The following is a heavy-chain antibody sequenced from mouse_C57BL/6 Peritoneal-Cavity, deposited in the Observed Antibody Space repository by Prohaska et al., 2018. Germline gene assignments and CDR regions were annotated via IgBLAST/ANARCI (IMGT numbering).Heavy chain of an antibody. CDR3: ARDYGSSHSYFYL. V-gene: IGHV1-39*01. J-gene: IGHJ1*01. CDR1: GYSFTDYN. CDR2: INRNYGTT. D-gene: IGHD1-1*01. Sequence: EFQLQQSGPEVVKPGASVKISCKASGYSFTDYNMNWVKQSNGKSLEWIGVINRNYGTTSYNQKLKGKDTLNVEQSYSTASMQLNSLTSEDSTVYVCARDYGSSHSYFYLWVPGTTVTFSS.